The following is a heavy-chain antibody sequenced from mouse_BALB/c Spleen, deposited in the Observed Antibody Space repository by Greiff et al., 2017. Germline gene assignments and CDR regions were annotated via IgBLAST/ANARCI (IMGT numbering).Heavy chain of an antibody. D-gene: IGHD2-1*01. Sequence: EVKLQESGPELVKPGASVKISCKASGYSFTGYYMHWVKQSHVKSLEWIGRINPYNGATSYNQNFKDKASLTVDKSSSTAYMELHSLTSEDSAVYYCAHYGNFALCAYWGQGTLVTVSA. V-gene: IGHV1-31*01. CDR3: AHYGNFALCAY. J-gene: IGHJ3*01. CDR2: INPYNGAT. CDR1: GYSFTGYY.